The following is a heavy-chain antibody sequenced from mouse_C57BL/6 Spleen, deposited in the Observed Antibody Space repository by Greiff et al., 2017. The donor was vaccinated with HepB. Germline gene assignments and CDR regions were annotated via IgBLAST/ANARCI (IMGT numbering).Heavy chain of an antibody. CDR2: ISDGGSYT. V-gene: IGHV5-4*01. CDR1: GFTFSSYA. Sequence: EVKLVESGGGLVKPGGSLKLSCAASGFTFSSYAMSWVRQTPEKRLEWVATISDGGSYTYYPDNVKGRFTISRDNAKNNLYLQMSHLKSEDTAMYYCARDNWPYFDYWGQGTTLTVSS. CDR3: ARDNWPYFDY. D-gene: IGHD4-1*01. J-gene: IGHJ2*01.